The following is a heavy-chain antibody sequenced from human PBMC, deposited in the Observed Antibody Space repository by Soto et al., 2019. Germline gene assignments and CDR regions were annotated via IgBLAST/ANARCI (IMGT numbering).Heavy chain of an antibody. Sequence: QVQLQESGPGLVKASETLSLTCTVSGGSISSNYWNWIRQPPGKGLEWIAYIYDSGSTKYSPSLKSRVTKSVDTSKNQFSLKVTSVTAADTAVYYCARATRVGAADYWGQGTLVTVSS. D-gene: IGHD1-26*01. CDR3: ARATRVGAADY. CDR1: GGSISSNY. J-gene: IGHJ4*02. CDR2: IYDSGST. V-gene: IGHV4-59*01.